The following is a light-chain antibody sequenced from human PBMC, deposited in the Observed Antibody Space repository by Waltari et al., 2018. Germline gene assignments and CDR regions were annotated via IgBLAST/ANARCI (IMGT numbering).Light chain of an antibody. J-gene: IGKJ4*01. CDR1: QSVSSD. CDR2: DAS. CDR3: QQRSNWPPKLT. V-gene: IGKV3-11*01. Sequence: EIVLTQSPATLSLSPGERATLSCRASQSVSSDLAWYQQKPGQAPRRLIYDASNRATGIPARFSGSGSGTDVTLTISSLEPEDFAVYYCQQRSNWPPKLTFGGGTKVEIK.